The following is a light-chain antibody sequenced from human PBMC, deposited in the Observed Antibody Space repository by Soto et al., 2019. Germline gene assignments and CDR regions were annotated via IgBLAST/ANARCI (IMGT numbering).Light chain of an antibody. CDR3: QQFGSSQTWT. CDR2: GTS. Sequence: EIVLTQSPGTLSLSPGERATLSCRASQTVSSKYLAWYQQKPGQAPRLLIYGTSSRATGVPDRFSGSGSGTDFTLTISRLEPEDFAVYYCQQFGSSQTWTFGQGTKVEIK. CDR1: QTVSSKY. J-gene: IGKJ1*01. V-gene: IGKV3-20*01.